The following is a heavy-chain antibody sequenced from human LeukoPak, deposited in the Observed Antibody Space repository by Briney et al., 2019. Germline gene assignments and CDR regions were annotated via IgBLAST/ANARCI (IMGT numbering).Heavy chain of an antibody. CDR1: GGSISSSSYY. V-gene: IGHV4-39*01. CDR2: IYYSGST. CDR3: ARNEWELNFDY. J-gene: IGHJ4*02. Sequence: SETPSLTCTVSGGSISSSSYYWGWIRQPPGKGLEWIGSIYYSGSTYYNPSLKSRVTISVDTSKNQFSLKLSSVTAADTAVYYCARNEWELNFDYWGQGTLVTVSS. D-gene: IGHD1-26*01.